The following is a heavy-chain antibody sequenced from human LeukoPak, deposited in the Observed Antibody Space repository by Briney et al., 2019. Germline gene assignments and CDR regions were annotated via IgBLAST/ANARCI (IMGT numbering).Heavy chain of an antibody. J-gene: IGHJ5*02. CDR2: TYYRSKWYN. CDR1: GDRVSSNSAA. D-gene: IGHD1-20*01. Sequence: SQTLSLTCAISGDRVSSNSAAWNWIKQSPSRGLEWVGRTYYRSKWYNDYAVSVKSRITINPDTSKNQFSPQLNSVTPEDTAVYYCARDTYSITGTPWFDPWGQGTLVTVSS. CDR3: ARDTYSITGTPWFDP. V-gene: IGHV6-1*01.